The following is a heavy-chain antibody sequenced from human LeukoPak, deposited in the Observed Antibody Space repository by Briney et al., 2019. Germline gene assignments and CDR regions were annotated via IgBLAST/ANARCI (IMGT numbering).Heavy chain of an antibody. D-gene: IGHD2-2*01. J-gene: IGHJ4*02. CDR2: INPSGGST. Sequence: VASVKVSCKASGYTFTSYYMHWVRQAPGQGLEWMGIINPSGGSTNYAQKFQGRVTMTRDMSTSTVYMELSSLRSEDTAVYYCERDSGYCSSTIGYLGYWGQGPLVTVSS. V-gene: IGHV1-46*01. CDR1: GYTFTSYY. CDR3: ERDSGYCSSTIGYLGY.